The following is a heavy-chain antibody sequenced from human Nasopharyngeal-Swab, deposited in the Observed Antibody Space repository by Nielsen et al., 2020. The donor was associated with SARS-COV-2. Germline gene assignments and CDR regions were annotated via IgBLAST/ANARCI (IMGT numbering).Heavy chain of an antibody. CDR2: ISNDGSDK. Sequence: GGSLRLSCAASGFTFNSYAMHWVRQAPGKGLEWVAVISNDGSDKYYADSAKGRFTISRDNSTNTLYLQMNSLSAEDTALYYCARVRGVSSKWYPFDYWGQGTLVTVSS. J-gene: IGHJ4*02. CDR3: ARVRGVSSKWYPFDY. D-gene: IGHD6-13*01. CDR1: GFTFNSYA. V-gene: IGHV3-30*04.